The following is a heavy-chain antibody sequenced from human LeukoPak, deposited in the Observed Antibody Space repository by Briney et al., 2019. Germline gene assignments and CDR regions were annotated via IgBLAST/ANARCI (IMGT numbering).Heavy chain of an antibody. Sequence: GRSLRLSCAASGFTFDDYAMHWVRQAPGKGLEWVSGISWNSGSIVYADSVKGRFTISRDNSKNTLYLQMNSLRAEDTAVYYCAKENRITMLVVAFDYWGQGTLVTVSS. CDR2: ISWNSGSI. J-gene: IGHJ4*02. D-gene: IGHD3-22*01. CDR3: AKENRITMLVVAFDY. V-gene: IGHV3-9*01. CDR1: GFTFDDYA.